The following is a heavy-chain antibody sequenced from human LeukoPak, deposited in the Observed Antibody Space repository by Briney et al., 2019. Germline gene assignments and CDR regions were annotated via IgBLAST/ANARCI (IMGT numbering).Heavy chain of an antibody. CDR3: ARADWGTGYYYYYMDV. D-gene: IGHD3-16*01. CDR1: GGSISSGDYY. J-gene: IGHJ6*03. V-gene: IGHV4-30-4*08. Sequence: SETLSLTCTVSGGSISSGDYYWSWIRQPPGKGLEWIGYIYYSGSTYYNPSLKSRVTISVDTSKNQLSLKLSSVTAADTAVYYCARADWGTGYYYYYMDVWGKGTTVTVSS. CDR2: IYYSGST.